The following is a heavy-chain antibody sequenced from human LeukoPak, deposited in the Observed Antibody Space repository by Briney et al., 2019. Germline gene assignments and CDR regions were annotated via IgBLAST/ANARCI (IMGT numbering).Heavy chain of an antibody. CDR3: ASLFRDDAFDI. V-gene: IGHV5-10-1*01. D-gene: IGHD3-10*01. CDR2: VDPSDSYT. J-gene: IGHJ3*02. Sequence: GESLKISCKGSGYSFTTYWISWVRQMPGKGVEWMGRVDPSDSYTNYSPSFQGHVSISADKSISTAYLQWRSLKASDTAMYYCASLFRDDAFDIWGQGTMVTVSS. CDR1: GYSFTTYW.